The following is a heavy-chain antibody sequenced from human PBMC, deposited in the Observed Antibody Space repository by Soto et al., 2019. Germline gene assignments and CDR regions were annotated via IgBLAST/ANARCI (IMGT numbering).Heavy chain of an antibody. CDR1: CGSFYGYY. CDR3: ARERRMGGSLFYPYTMDV. V-gene: IGHV4-34*01. J-gene: IGHJ6*02. D-gene: IGHD2-15*01. Sequence: PSWTLSLTSAFCCGSFYGYYWGGIRKTPGKGLEWIGEINHSGSTNYNPSLKSRVTISVDTSKNQFSLKLSSVTAADTAVYYCARERRMGGSLFYPYTMDVWGQGTTVTVSS. CDR2: INHSGST.